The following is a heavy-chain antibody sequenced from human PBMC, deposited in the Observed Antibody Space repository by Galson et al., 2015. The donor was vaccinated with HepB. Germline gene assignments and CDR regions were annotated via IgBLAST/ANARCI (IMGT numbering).Heavy chain of an antibody. CDR3: ARAYVTSSDDAFDI. J-gene: IGHJ3*02. V-gene: IGHV3-30-3*01. D-gene: IGHD4-11*01. Sequence: SLRLSCAASGSIFRNYAMHWVRQAPGKGLEWVAFISNDGTNKHYADSVKGRFTISRDNSKNTLFLQMNSLRAEDAAVYYCARAYVTSSDDAFDIWGQGTMVTVSS. CDR1: GSIFRNYA. CDR2: ISNDGTNK.